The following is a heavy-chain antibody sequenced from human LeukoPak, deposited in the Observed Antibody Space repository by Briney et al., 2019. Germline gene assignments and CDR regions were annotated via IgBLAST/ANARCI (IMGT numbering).Heavy chain of an antibody. D-gene: IGHD6-19*01. CDR3: ARHRSSGWYNY. J-gene: IGHJ4*02. CDR1: GGSICSYY. CDR2: IYYSGST. Sequence: SETLSLTCTVSGGSICSYYWSWIRQPPGKGLEWIGYIYYSGSTNYNPSLKSRVTISVDTSKNQFSLKLSSVTAADTAVYYCARHRSSGWYNYWGQGTLVTVSS. V-gene: IGHV4-59*08.